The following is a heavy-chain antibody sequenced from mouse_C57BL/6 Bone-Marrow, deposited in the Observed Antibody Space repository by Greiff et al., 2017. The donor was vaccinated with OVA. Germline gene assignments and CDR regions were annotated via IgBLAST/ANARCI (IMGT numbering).Heavy chain of an antibody. CDR1: GFTFSDYG. CDR3: ARDYGPYYYAMDY. D-gene: IGHD1-2*01. CDR2: ISSGSSTI. Sequence: EVMLVESGGGLVKPGGSLKLSCAASGFTFSDYGMHWVRQAPEKGLEWVAYISSGSSTIYYADTVKGRFTISRDNAKNTLFLQMTSLRSEDTAMYYCARDYGPYYYAMDYWGQGTSVTVSS. V-gene: IGHV5-17*01. J-gene: IGHJ4*01.